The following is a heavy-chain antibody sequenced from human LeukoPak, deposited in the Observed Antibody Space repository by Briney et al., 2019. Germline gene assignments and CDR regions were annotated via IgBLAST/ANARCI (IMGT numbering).Heavy chain of an antibody. J-gene: IGHJ4*02. Sequence: SETPSLTCTVSGGSISGYYWTWIRQPPGKGLEWIGYIYYSGSTNYNPSLKSRVTISVDTSKNQFSLKLSSVTAADTAVYYCARAGEYYFDSSGYIWGQGTLVTVSS. CDR1: GGSISGYY. D-gene: IGHD3-22*01. CDR3: ARAGEYYFDSSGYI. CDR2: IYYSGST. V-gene: IGHV4-59*08.